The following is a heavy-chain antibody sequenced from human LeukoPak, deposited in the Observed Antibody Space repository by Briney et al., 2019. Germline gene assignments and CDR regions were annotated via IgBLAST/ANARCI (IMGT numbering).Heavy chain of an antibody. Sequence: SVKVSCKASGGTFSSYAISWVRQAPGQGLEWMGGIIPIFGAANYAQKFQGRVTITADESTSTAYMELSSLRSEDTAVYYCARGGYSYYYDSSGSRFDYWGQGTLVTVSS. D-gene: IGHD3-22*01. J-gene: IGHJ4*02. CDR1: GGTFSSYA. CDR2: IIPIFGAA. V-gene: IGHV1-69*13. CDR3: ARGGYSYYYDSSGSRFDY.